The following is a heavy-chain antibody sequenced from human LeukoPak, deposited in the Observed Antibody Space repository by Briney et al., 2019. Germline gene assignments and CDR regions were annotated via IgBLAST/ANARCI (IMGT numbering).Heavy chain of an antibody. CDR2: TYSRSKWYN. D-gene: IGHD6-19*01. V-gene: IGHV6-1*01. CDR1: GDRVSSNSAA. J-gene: IGHJ4*02. CDR3: ARGREVSSGWYYFDY. Sequence: SQTLSLTCAISGDRVSSNSAAWSWIRQSPSRGLEWLGRTYSRSKWYNDYALSVKSRITINPDTSKNQFSLQLNSMTPEDTAVYYCARGREVSSGWYYFDYWGQGTLVTVSS.